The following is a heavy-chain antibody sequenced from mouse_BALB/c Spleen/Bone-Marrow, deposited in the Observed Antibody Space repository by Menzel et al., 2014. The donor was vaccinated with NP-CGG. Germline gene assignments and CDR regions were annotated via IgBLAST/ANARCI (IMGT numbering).Heavy chain of an antibody. V-gene: IGHV2-4*02. CDR2: IWSGGST. CDR3: ARNRYFDY. Sequence: VMLVESGPGLVQPSQSQSITCTVSGFLLTSYGVHWVRQPPGKGLEWLGVIWSGGSTDYNAAFISRLSISKDNSKSQVFFKMNSLQADDTAIYYCARNRYFDYWGQGTTLTVSS. J-gene: IGHJ2*01. CDR1: GFLLTSYG.